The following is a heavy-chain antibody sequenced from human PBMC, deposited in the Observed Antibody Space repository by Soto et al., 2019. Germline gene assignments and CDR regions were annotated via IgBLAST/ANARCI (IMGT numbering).Heavy chain of an antibody. J-gene: IGHJ3*02. CDR2: IIPIFGTA. Sequence: QVQLVQSGAEVKKPGSSVKVSCKASGGTFSSYAISWVRQAPGQGLEWMGGIIPIFGTANYAQKFQGRVTITADKSTSTAYMELSSLRSGDTAVYYCARSITMVRGQAFDIWGQGTMVTVSS. V-gene: IGHV1-69*06. CDR1: GGTFSSYA. D-gene: IGHD3-10*01. CDR3: ARSITMVRGQAFDI.